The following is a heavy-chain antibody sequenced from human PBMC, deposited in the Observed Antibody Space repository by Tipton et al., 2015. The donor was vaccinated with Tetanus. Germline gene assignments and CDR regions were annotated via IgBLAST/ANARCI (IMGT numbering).Heavy chain of an antibody. J-gene: IGHJ4*02. V-gene: IGHV4-31*03. CDR3: ARDRGRESYGFGGYFDY. CDR2: VYYSGSNS. Sequence: LRLSCSVSGASISSGGYYWSWVRQHPEKGLEWIGYVYYSGSNSYYNPSLKSRVTVSLDTSKNQFFLKLRSVTAADTAVYFCARDRGRESYGFGGYFDYWGQGRLVTVSS. CDR1: GASISSGGYY. D-gene: IGHD3-16*02.